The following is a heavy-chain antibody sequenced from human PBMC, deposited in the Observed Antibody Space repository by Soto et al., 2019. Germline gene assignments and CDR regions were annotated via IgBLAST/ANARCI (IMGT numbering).Heavy chain of an antibody. Sequence: QMQLQASGPGLVKPSETLSLTCNVSGASVSHGYWSWIRQPPGKGLEWIGFMYFGGSFNYNPSLTSRATISLEPSKNQFSMKLTSVTASDTAVYYCARSYYDSTGFAVDPWGQGTLVTVSS. CDR1: GASVSHGY. CDR3: ARSYYDSTGFAVDP. D-gene: IGHD3-22*01. CDR2: MYFGGSF. V-gene: IGHV4-59*02. J-gene: IGHJ5*02.